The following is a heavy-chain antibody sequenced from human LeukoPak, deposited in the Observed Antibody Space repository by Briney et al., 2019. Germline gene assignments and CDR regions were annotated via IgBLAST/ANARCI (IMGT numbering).Heavy chain of an antibody. J-gene: IGHJ3*02. CDR1: GFTVSSSF. CDR2: TYSDGTT. Sequence: GGSLRLSCAASGFTVSSSFMTWVRQAPGKGLEWVSVTYSDGTTYYADPVKGRFTISRGNSKNTLDLQMNSLRADDTATYYCAKEKRNLRGARDAFDIWGQGTLVTVSA. V-gene: IGHV3-53*01. CDR3: AKEKRNLRGARDAFDI. D-gene: IGHD1-26*01.